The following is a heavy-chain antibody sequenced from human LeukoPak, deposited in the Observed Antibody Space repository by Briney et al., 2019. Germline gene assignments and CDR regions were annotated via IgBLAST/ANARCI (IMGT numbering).Heavy chain of an antibody. D-gene: IGHD4-17*01. CDR3: ARGTDYGDYEDY. Sequence: ASVKVSCKASGYTFTSYNINWVRQATGQGLEWMGWMNPNSGNTGYARKFQGRVTMTRNTSISTAYMELSSLRSGDTAVYYCARGTDYGDYEDYWGQGTLVTVSS. CDR1: GYTFTSYN. J-gene: IGHJ4*02. CDR2: MNPNSGNT. V-gene: IGHV1-8*01.